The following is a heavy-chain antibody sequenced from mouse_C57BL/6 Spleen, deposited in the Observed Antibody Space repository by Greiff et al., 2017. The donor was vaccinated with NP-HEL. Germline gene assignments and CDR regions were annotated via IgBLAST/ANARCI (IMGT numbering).Heavy chain of an antibody. CDR3: ASTIYDGYYVGFAY. CDR1: GFSLTSYG. V-gene: IGHV2-2*01. D-gene: IGHD2-3*01. Sequence: QVQLKESGPGLVQPSQSLSITCTVSGFSLTSYGVHWVRQSPGKGLEWLGVIWSGGSTDYNAAFISRLSISKDNSKSQVFFKMNSLQADDTAIYYCASTIYDGYYVGFAYWGQGTLVTVSA. CDR2: IWSGGST. J-gene: IGHJ3*01.